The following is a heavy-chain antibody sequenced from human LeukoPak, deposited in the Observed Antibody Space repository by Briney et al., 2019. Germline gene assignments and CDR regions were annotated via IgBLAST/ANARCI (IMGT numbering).Heavy chain of an antibody. D-gene: IGHD2-15*01. J-gene: IGHJ5*02. CDR3: AKDHRVGQLLLLP. V-gene: IGHV3-23*01. CDR2: ISGGGGST. Sequence: PGGSLTLSCAASGFTFSSYAMTWLPQAPGMGLEWVSTISGGGGSTYYADSVKGRFTISRDNSKNTLYLQMNNLRAEDTAVYYCAKDHRVGQLLLLPWGQGTLVTVSS. CDR1: GFTFSSYA.